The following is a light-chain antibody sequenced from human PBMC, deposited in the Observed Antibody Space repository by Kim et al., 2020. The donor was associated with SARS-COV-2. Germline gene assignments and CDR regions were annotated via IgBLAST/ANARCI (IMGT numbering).Light chain of an antibody. J-gene: IGLJ3*02. V-gene: IGLV2-23*02. Sequence: GQSITISCTGTRSDVGSYNVVSWYQQYPGKAPKVMIYDVTKRPSGVSNRFSGSKSGNTASLTISGLQAQDEADYYCCSYAGSGTMVFGGGTKVTVL. CDR2: DVT. CDR1: RSDVGSYNV. CDR3: CSYAGSGTMV.